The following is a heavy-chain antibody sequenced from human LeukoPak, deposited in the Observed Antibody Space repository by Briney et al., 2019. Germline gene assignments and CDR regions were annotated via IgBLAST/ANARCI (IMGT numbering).Heavy chain of an antibody. CDR2: ISSSSSYI. V-gene: IGHV3-21*01. J-gene: IGHJ4*02. Sequence: GGSLRLSCAASGFTFSSYSMSWVRQAPGKGLEWVSSISSSSSYIYYADSVKGRFTISRDNAKNSLYLQMNSLRAEDTAVYYCASYSGSYYSTDYWGQGTLVTVSS. CDR1: GFTFSSYS. CDR3: ASYSGSYYSTDY. D-gene: IGHD1-26*01.